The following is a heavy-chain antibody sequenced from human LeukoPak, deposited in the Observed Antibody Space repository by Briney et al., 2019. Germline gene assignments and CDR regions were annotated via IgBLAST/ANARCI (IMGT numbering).Heavy chain of an antibody. Sequence: GGSLRLSCAASGFTFSSYEMNWVRQAPGEGLEGVSSISRSATTIYYADSVKGRFTISRDNAKNSLYLQMNSLRAEDTAVYFCARVGALSSSWLLYWGQGTLVTVSS. J-gene: IGHJ4*02. V-gene: IGHV3-48*03. D-gene: IGHD6-13*01. CDR1: GFTFSSYE. CDR2: ISRSATTI. CDR3: ARVGALSSSWLLY.